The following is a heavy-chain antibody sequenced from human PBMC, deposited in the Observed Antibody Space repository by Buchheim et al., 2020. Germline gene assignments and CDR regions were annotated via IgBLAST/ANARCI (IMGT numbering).Heavy chain of an antibody. CDR1: GFTFSSYA. CDR3: ARWELSDWYFDL. J-gene: IGHJ2*01. CDR2: ISYDGSNK. Sequence: QVQLVESGGGVVQPGRSLRLSCAASGFTFSSYAMHWVRQAPGKGLEWVAVISYDGSNKYYADSVKGRFTISRDNSKNTRYLQMNSLRAEDTAVYYCARWELSDWYFDLWGRGTL. D-gene: IGHD1-26*01. V-gene: IGHV3-30-3*01.